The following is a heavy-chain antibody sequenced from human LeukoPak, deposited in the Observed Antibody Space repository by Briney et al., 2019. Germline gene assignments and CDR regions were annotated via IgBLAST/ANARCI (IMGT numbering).Heavy chain of an antibody. CDR1: GFIFDNYA. Sequence: PGGSLRLSCVASGFIFDNYALSWVRQAPGKGLEWVAVISYDGSNKYYADSVKGRFTISRDNSKNTLYLQMNSLRAEDTAVYYCARDIAVAEDYFDYWGQGTLVTVSS. V-gene: IGHV3-30*04. CDR3: ARDIAVAEDYFDY. D-gene: IGHD6-19*01. CDR2: ISYDGSNK. J-gene: IGHJ4*02.